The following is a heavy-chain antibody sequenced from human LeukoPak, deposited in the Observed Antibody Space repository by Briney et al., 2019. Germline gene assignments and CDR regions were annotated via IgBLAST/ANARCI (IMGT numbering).Heavy chain of an antibody. CDR3: AKSLRFLEWLSEGGFDY. J-gene: IGHJ4*02. D-gene: IGHD3-3*01. CDR2: IRYDGSKK. Sequence: GGSLRLSCAASGFTFSSYGMHWVRQAPGKGLEWVAFIRYDGSKKYYAGSVKGRFTISRDNSKNTLYLQMNSLRTEDTAVYYCAKSLRFLEWLSEGGFDYWGQGTLVTVSS. V-gene: IGHV3-30*02. CDR1: GFTFSSYG.